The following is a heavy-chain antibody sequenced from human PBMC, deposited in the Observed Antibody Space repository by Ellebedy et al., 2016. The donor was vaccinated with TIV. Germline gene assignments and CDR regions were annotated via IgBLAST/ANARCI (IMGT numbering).Heavy chain of an antibody. CDR2: INQNGFT. CDR3: TRCPRGLTLWTRWFDP. V-gene: IGHV4-34*01. D-gene: IGHD3/OR15-3a*01. J-gene: IGHJ5*02. CDR1: GGSFSGYY. Sequence: MPSETLSLTCAVYGGSFSGYYWSWIRQTPGKGLEWLGDINQNGFTNYNPSLKGRVTISLDTSKNQFSLKLTSVTAADTAVYYCTRCPRGLTLWTRWFDPWGQGTLVTVSS.